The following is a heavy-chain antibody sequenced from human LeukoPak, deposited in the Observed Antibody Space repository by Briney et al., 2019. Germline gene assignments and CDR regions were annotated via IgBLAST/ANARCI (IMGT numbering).Heavy chain of an antibody. CDR1: GYNFTNYW. CDR2: NYPDDSDT. J-gene: IGHJ4*02. Sequence: GESLKISCKGSGYNFTNYWIGWVRQMPGKGLEWVGLNYPDDSDTRYIPSFQGKVTISADKSITTACLQWGSLKASDTAMYYCARQGSYSSSWYNIDYWGQGTPVTVSS. D-gene: IGHD6-13*01. CDR3: ARQGSYSSSWYNIDY. V-gene: IGHV5-51*01.